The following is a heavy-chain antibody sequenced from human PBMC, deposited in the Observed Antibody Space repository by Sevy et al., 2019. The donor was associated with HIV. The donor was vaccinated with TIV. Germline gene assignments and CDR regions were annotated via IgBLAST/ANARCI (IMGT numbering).Heavy chain of an antibody. CDR3: AGENAWGRGYS. D-gene: IGHD1-26*01. J-gene: IGHJ5*01. V-gene: IGHV4-59*08. CDR2: IYYNGHV. Sequence: SETLSLTCAVSGGSMTSLYWNWIRQPPGKGLEWIANIYYNGHVNYNPALKSRVTLSLDTSNNQFSLRLSSVTAADTAMYYCAGENAWGRGYSGGQGTLVTVSS. CDR1: GGSMTSLY.